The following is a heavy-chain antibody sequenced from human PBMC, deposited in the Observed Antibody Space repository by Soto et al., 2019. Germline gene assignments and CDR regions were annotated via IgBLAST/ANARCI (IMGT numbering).Heavy chain of an antibody. J-gene: IGHJ4*02. Sequence: GGSLRLSCAASGFTFSSYGMHWVRQAPGKGLEWVAVIWYDGSNKYYADSVKGRFTISRDNSKNTLYLQMNSLRAEDTAVYYCARDLQRTVAGPDYWGQGTLVTVSS. CDR2: IWYDGSNK. CDR1: GFTFSSYG. D-gene: IGHD6-19*01. CDR3: ARDLQRTVAGPDY. V-gene: IGHV3-33*01.